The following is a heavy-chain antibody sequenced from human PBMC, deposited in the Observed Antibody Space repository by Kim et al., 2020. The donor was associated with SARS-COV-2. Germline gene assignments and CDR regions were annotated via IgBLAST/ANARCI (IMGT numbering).Heavy chain of an antibody. CDR1: GGSISSYY. CDR3: ARSIAAAGTGYYGMDV. V-gene: IGHV4-59*13. J-gene: IGHJ6*02. Sequence: SETLSLTCTVSGGSISSYYWSWIRQPPGKGLEWIGYIYYSGSTNYNPSLKSRVTISVDTSKNQFSLKLSSVTAADTAVYYCARSIAAAGTGYYGMDVWGQGTTVTVSS. D-gene: IGHD6-13*01. CDR2: IYYSGST.